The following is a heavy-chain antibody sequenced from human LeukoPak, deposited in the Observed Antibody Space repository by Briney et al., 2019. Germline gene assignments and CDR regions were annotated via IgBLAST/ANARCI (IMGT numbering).Heavy chain of an antibody. CDR3: AKDQGVVGSYDY. CDR1: GFTFSTFG. CDR2: IQYDDSIE. V-gene: IGHV3-30*02. Sequence: PGGSLRLSCAASGFTFSTFGMNWVRQAPDKGLEWVAFIQYDDSIEYYADSVKGRFTISRDNSKNTLHLQMSSLRGDDTAVYYCAKDQGVVGSYDYWGHGTLVTVSS. J-gene: IGHJ4*01. D-gene: IGHD3-10*01.